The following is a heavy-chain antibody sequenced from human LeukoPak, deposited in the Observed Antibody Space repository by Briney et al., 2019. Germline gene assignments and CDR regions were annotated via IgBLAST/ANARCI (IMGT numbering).Heavy chain of an antibody. CDR1: GFTFSSYS. CDR2: ISSSSSYI. V-gene: IGHV3-21*01. J-gene: IGHJ4*02. CDR3: ARDRQLERRSFDY. Sequence: KTGGSLRLSGAASGFTFSSYSMNWVRQAPGKGLEWVSSISSSSSYIYYADSVKGRFTISRDNAKNSLYLQMNSLRAEDTAVYYCARDRQLERRSFDYWGQGTLVTVSS. D-gene: IGHD1-1*01.